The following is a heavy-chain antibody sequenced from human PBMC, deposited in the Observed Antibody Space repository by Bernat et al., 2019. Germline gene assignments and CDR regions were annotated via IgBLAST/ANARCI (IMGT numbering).Heavy chain of an antibody. CDR2: IWYDGSNK. CDR3: ARLGSRWSFDY. Sequence: QVQLVESGGGVVQPERSLRLSCAASGFTFSSYGMLWVRQAPGKGLEWVAIIWYDGSNKYYVDSVKGRFTISRDSSKNTVYLQMNSLRAEDTAVYYCARLGSRWSFDYWGQGTLVTVS. CDR1: GFTFSSYG. V-gene: IGHV3-33*01. J-gene: IGHJ4*02. D-gene: IGHD6-13*01.